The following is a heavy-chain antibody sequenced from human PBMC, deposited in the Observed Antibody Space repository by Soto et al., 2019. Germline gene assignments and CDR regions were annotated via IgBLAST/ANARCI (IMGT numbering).Heavy chain of an antibody. D-gene: IGHD3-3*01. CDR1: GYTFTGYY. CDR2: LNPSSGGT. Sequence: QVQLVQSGADVKRPGASVRVSCKTSGYTFTGYYIHWVRQAPGQGLEWMGWLNPSSGGTNYVQNFQGRVTMTRDTSITTSYMAVNRLKSDDTAAFYCARAVALERLSWGQGTLVTVSS. CDR3: ARAVALERLS. J-gene: IGHJ4*02. V-gene: IGHV1-2*02.